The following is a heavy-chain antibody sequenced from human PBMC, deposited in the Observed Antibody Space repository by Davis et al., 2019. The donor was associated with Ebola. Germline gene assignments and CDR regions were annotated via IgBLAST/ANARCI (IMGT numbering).Heavy chain of an antibody. CDR3: VKDRGYSSSWTPLND. Sequence: SLKISCAASGFTFDDYAMHWVRQAPGKGLEWVSGISWNSGSIGYADSVKGRFTISRDNAKNSLYLQMNSLRAEDTAVYYCVKDRGYSSSWTPLNDWGQGTLVTVSS. CDR1: GFTFDDYA. D-gene: IGHD6-13*01. J-gene: IGHJ4*02. V-gene: IGHV3-9*01. CDR2: ISWNSGSI.